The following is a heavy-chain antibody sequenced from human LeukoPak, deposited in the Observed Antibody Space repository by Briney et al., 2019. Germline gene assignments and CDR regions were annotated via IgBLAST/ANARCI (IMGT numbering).Heavy chain of an antibody. Sequence: PGGSLTLSCAASGFTFSSYSMNWLRQAPGKGLEWGSSISSSSTYIYYADSVKGRITISRYNDKNSLYLQMNSLTAEDTAVYYCARESIIGTTVSYYFDYWGQGTLVTVSS. CDR3: ARESIIGTTVSYYFDY. CDR2: ISSSSTYI. J-gene: IGHJ4*02. D-gene: IGHD1-20*01. V-gene: IGHV3-21*01. CDR1: GFTFSSYS.